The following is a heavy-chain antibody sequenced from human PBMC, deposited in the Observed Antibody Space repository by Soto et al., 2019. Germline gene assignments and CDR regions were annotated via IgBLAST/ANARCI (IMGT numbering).Heavy chain of an antibody. CDR3: ARGGTIFGVVIEYYYYYGMDV. D-gene: IGHD3-3*01. CDR2: INPSGGST. Sequence: ASVKGSCKASGYTFTSYYMHWVRQAPGQGLEWMGIINPSGGSTSYAQKFQGRVTVTRDTSTSTVYMELSSLRSEDTAVYYCARGGTIFGVVIEYYYYYGMDVWGQGTTVTVSS. J-gene: IGHJ6*02. CDR1: GYTFTSYY. V-gene: IGHV1-46*01.